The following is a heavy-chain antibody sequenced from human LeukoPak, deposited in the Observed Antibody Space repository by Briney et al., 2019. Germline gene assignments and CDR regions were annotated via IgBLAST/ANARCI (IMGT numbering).Heavy chain of an antibody. CDR3: AKAPRHYSDSSGPLGDY. CDR1: GFTFISYG. Sequence: GGSLRLSCAASGFTFISYGMQWVRQAPGKGLEWVALIRYDGSNKYYADSVKGRFTISRDNSKNTLYLQMNSLRAEDTAVYYYAKAPRHYSDSSGPLGDYWGQGTLVTVSS. D-gene: IGHD3-22*01. J-gene: IGHJ4*02. V-gene: IGHV3-30*02. CDR2: IRYDGSNK.